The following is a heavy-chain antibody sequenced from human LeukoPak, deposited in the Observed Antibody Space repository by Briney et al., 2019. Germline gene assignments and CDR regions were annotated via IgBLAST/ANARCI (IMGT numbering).Heavy chain of an antibody. CDR2: IYTSGST. D-gene: IGHD3-22*01. CDR3: ARGYYDSSGYYRYGNCFDP. J-gene: IGHJ5*02. V-gene: IGHV4-4*07. Sequence: SETLSLTCTVSGGSIISYYWSWIRQPAGKGLEWIGRIYTSGSTNYNPSLKSRVTISVEKSKNQFSLKLSSVTAADTAVYYCARGYYDSSGYYRYGNCFDPWGQGTLVTVSS. CDR1: GGSIISYY.